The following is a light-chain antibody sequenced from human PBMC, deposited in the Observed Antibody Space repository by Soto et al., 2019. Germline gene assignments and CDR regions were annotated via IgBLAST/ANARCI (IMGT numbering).Light chain of an antibody. CDR3: QQYGSSTGT. J-gene: IGKJ1*01. V-gene: IGKV3-20*01. Sequence: ESVLTQSPGTLSLSPGERATLSCRASQSVSSSYLAWYQQKPGQAPRLLIYGASSRATGNPDRFSGSGSGTDFTLTISSLEPEDFGVYYCQQYGSSTGTFGQGTKVEIK. CDR2: GAS. CDR1: QSVSSSY.